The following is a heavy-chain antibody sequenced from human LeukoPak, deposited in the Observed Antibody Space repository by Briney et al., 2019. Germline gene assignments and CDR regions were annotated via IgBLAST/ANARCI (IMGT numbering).Heavy chain of an antibody. D-gene: IGHD6-19*01. Sequence: GGSLRLSCAASGFTVSSNYMSCVRHAPGEGLEWVSVIYSGGSTYYADSVKGRFTISRDNSKNTLYLQMNSLRAEDTAVYYCARGGYSSGWYGLRSYYYYMDVWGKGTTVTISS. CDR1: GFTVSSNY. CDR2: IYSGGST. V-gene: IGHV3-53*01. CDR3: ARGGYSSGWYGLRSYYYYMDV. J-gene: IGHJ6*03.